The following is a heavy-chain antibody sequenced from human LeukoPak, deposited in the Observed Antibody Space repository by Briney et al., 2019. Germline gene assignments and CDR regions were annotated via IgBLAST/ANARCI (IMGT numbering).Heavy chain of an antibody. CDR3: ATYTRRCSAGTCYSIDY. CDR2: VHYSGDT. CDR1: GDSISSYH. V-gene: IGHV4-59*08. D-gene: IGHD2-15*01. J-gene: IGHJ4*02. Sequence: SETLSLTCTVSGDSISSYHWTWIRQSPGRGLEWIGSVHYSGDTTYNPSLKTRVTISLDTSNNQFSLKLTSVTAADTAIYYCATYTRRCSAGTCYSIDYWGQGTLVTVSS.